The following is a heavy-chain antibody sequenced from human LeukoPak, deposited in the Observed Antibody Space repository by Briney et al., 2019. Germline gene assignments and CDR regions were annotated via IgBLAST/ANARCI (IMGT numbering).Heavy chain of an antibody. J-gene: IGHJ4*02. Sequence: SETLSLTCTVSGGSISSSSYYWGWIRQPPGKGLEWIGEINHSGSTNYNPSLKSRVTISVDTSKNQFSLKLSSVTAADTAVYYCARRGRWIQLWLHGEGNFDYWGQGTLVTVSS. V-gene: IGHV4-39*07. CDR3: ARRGRWIQLWLHGEGNFDY. D-gene: IGHD5-18*01. CDR1: GGSISSSSYY. CDR2: INHSGST.